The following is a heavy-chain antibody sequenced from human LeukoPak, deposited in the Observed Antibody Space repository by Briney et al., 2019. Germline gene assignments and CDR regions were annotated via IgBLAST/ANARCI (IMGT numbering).Heavy chain of an antibody. CDR1: GYSISSASY. Sequence: SETLSLTCAVSGYSISSASYWGWIRQPPGKGLEWIGNIYHSGSPYYNPSLKSRVAISVDTSKNQFSLKLSSVTAADTAVYYCARPISSQGYFGVVIDWGQGTLVTVSS. V-gene: IGHV4-38-2*01. CDR3: ARPISSQGYFGVVID. CDR2: IYHSGSP. D-gene: IGHD3-3*01. J-gene: IGHJ4*02.